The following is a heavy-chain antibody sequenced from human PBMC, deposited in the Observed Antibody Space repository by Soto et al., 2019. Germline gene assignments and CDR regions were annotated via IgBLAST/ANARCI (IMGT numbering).Heavy chain of an antibody. CDR3: ARDGYCSGGSCYSLGY. CDR2: IIPIFGPT. D-gene: IGHD2-15*01. V-gene: IGHV1-69*06. J-gene: IGHJ4*02. CDR1: GGTFNTYA. Sequence: QVQLVQSGAEVKKPGSSVKVSCKASGGTFNTYAINWVRQAPGQGLEWMGGIIPIFGPTNYTQKFQGRVTITAYISTSTAYMELSSLRSEDTAVYYCARDGYCSGGSCYSLGYWGQGTLVTVSS.